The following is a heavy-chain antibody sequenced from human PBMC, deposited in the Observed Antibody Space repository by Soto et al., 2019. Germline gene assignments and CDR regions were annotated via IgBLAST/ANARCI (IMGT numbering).Heavy chain of an antibody. J-gene: IGHJ3*02. Sequence: EVQLVESGGGLVQPGGSLRLSCAASGFTFSSYDMHWVRQATGKGLEWVSAIGTAGDPYYPGSVKGRLTISRENAKNSLYLQMNSLRAGDTAVYYCARAAYYYDSSGYRGTAFDIWGQGTMVTVSS. CDR2: IGTAGDP. V-gene: IGHV3-13*05. D-gene: IGHD3-22*01. CDR3: ARAAYYYDSSGYRGTAFDI. CDR1: GFTFSSYD.